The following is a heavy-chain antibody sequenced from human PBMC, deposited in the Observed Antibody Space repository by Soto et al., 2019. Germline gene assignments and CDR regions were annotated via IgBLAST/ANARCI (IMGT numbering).Heavy chain of an antibody. CDR1: GFTFSSYA. J-gene: IGHJ1*01. CDR3: AKGPPGVGSA. CDR2: ISGSGGST. D-gene: IGHD1-26*01. V-gene: IGHV3-23*01. Sequence: EVQLLESGGGLVQPGGSLRLSCAASGFTFSSYAMSWVRQAPGKGLEWVSAISGSGGSTYYADSVKGRFTISRENSKNTLYLQMNNLRAEDIAVFYCAKGPPGVGSAWGQSNLVTVSS.